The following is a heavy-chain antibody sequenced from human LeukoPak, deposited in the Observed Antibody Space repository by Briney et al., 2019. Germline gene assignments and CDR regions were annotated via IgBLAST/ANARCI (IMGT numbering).Heavy chain of an antibody. CDR3: ATVHGGYYYYYMDV. V-gene: IGHV1-18*01. Sequence: ASVKVSCKASGYTFTDYYIHWVRQAPGQGLEWMGWISPYNGNTNSAQKFQGRVTITADESTSTAYMELSSLRSEDTAVYYCATVHGGYYYYYMDVWGKGTTVTVSS. J-gene: IGHJ6*03. CDR2: ISPYNGNT. D-gene: IGHD3-16*01. CDR1: GYTFTDYY.